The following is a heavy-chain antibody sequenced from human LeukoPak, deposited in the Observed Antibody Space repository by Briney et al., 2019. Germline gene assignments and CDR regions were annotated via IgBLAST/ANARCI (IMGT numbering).Heavy chain of an antibody. D-gene: IGHD4-11*01. CDR1: GVSFSGYY. V-gene: IGHV4-34*01. Sequence: SETLSLTCAVYGVSFSGYYWSWIRQPPGKGLEWIGEINHSGSINYNPSLKSRVTISVDTSKNQFSLKLSSVTAADTAVYYCARSWATTFDYWGQGTLVTVSS. J-gene: IGHJ4*02. CDR3: ARSWATTFDY. CDR2: INHSGSI.